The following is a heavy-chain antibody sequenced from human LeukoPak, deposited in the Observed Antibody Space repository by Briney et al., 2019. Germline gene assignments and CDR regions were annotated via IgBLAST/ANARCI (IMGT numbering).Heavy chain of an antibody. J-gene: IGHJ4*02. CDR2: IYTSGST. CDR1: GGSISSYY. Sequence: SETLSLTCTVSGGSISSYYWSWIRQPAGKGLEWIGRIYTSGSTNYNPSLKSRVTISVDTSKNQFSLNLSSVTAADTAVYYCARGRNRWPFDYWGQGTLVTVSS. CDR3: ARGRNRWPFDY. V-gene: IGHV4-4*07. D-gene: IGHD2/OR15-2a*01.